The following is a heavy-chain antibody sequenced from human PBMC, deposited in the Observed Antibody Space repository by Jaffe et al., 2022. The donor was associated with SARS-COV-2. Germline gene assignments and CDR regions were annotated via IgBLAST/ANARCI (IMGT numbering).Heavy chain of an antibody. Sequence: QVQLQESGPGLVKPSQTLSLTCTVSGGSISSGSYYWSWIRQPAGKGLEWIGRIYTSGSTNYNPSLKSRVTISVDTSKNQFSLKLSSVTAADTAVYYCARKSHYYYGMDVWGQGTTVTVSS. CDR2: IYTSGST. V-gene: IGHV4-61*02. CDR1: GGSISSGSYY. J-gene: IGHJ6*02. CDR3: ARKSHYYYGMDV.